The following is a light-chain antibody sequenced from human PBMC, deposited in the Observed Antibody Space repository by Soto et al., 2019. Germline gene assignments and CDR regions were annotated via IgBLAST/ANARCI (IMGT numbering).Light chain of an antibody. CDR1: QSVSTN. CDR2: GSS. J-gene: IGKJ1*01. Sequence: VLTQARGTLAEAQGERATLSCRAIQSVSTNLAWYQQKPGQAPRLLMYGSSTRATGLPARFSGSGSGTDFTLTISSLEPEDFGISYCPQPGNWPTPWTFGQGTKVDIK. CDR3: PQPGNWPTPWT. V-gene: IGKV3-11*01.